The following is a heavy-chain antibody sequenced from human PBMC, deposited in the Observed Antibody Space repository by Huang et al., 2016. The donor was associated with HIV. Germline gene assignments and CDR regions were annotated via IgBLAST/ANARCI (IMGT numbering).Heavy chain of an antibody. D-gene: IGHD5-18*01. CDR2: ISVYNGNT. Sequence: QVQLVQSGAEVKKPGASVKVSCKASGYTFSSFGISWVRQAPGQGLEWVGCISVYNGNTKFAQKCQGRSTMTTDTSTSTAYMELRSLRSDDTAVYYCARGGGIQLWLLGYYYMDVWGNGTTVTVSS. CDR3: ARGGGIQLWLLGYYYMDV. J-gene: IGHJ6*03. CDR1: GYTFSSFG. V-gene: IGHV1-18*01.